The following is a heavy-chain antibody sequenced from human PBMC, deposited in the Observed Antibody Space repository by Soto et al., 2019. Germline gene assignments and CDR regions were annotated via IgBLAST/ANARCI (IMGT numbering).Heavy chain of an antibody. CDR3: ARDDSSSYYTGKEYYYGMDV. V-gene: IGHV1-2*02. D-gene: IGHD6-13*01. J-gene: IGHJ6*02. Sequence: ASVKVSCKASGYTFTGYYMHWVRQAPGQGLEWMGWINPNSGGTNYAQKFQGRVTMTRDTSISTAYMELSRLRSDDTAVYYCARDDSSSYYTGKEYYYGMDVWGQGTTVTVSS. CDR2: INPNSGGT. CDR1: GYTFTGYY.